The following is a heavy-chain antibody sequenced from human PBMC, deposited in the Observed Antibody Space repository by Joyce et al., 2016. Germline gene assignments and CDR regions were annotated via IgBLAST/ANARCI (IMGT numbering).Heavy chain of an antibody. CDR1: GGSISSGGYS. J-gene: IGHJ4*02. CDR3: TRGRDFGDHSFDY. Sequence: QLQLQESGSGLVKPSQTLSLTCAISGGSISSGGYSWSWIRQPPGKALEWIGFIYDSGSTSYNSSLKSRVTRSIDRSKNQFSLNLSSVTAADTAVYFCTRGRDFGDHSFDYWGQGILVTVSS. D-gene: IGHD4-17*01. V-gene: IGHV4-30-2*01. CDR2: IYDSGST.